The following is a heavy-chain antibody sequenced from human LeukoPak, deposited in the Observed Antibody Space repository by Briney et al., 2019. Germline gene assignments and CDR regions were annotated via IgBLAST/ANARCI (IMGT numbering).Heavy chain of an antibody. V-gene: IGHV4-39*07. Sequence: SETLSLTCTVSGGSISSSSYYWGWIRQPPGKGLEWIGSIYYSGSTYYNPSLKSRVTISVDTSKNQFSLKLSSVTAADTAVYYCARVGSSWSPSMDVWGKGTTVTISS. CDR2: IYYSGST. CDR1: GGSISSSSYY. J-gene: IGHJ6*04. CDR3: ARVGSSWSPSMDV. D-gene: IGHD6-13*01.